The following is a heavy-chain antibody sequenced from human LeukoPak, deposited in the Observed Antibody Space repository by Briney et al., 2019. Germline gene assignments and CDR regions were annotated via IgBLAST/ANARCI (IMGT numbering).Heavy chain of an antibody. J-gene: IGHJ6*03. D-gene: IGHD3-22*01. Sequence: GGSLRLSCAVSGFTLSTNGMSWVRQAPGKGLEWVSAIGANGGSTRYADSVKGRFTISRDNSKNTLYLQMNSLRAEDTAVYYCAKEGGDSSGYYFATYYYYMDVWGKGTTVTVSS. V-gene: IGHV3-23*01. CDR3: AKEGGDSSGYYFATYYYYMDV. CDR1: GFTLSTNG. CDR2: IGANGGST.